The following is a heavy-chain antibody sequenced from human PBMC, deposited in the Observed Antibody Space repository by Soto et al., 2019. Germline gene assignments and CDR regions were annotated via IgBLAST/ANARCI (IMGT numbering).Heavy chain of an antibody. CDR2: ISTYTGNT. V-gene: IGHV1-18*01. CDR3: ARDLGLELPSHMDV. Sequence: QVHLVQSGAEVKKPGASVKVSCKASGYTFTTYGFSWVRQAPGQGLEWMGWISTYTGNTNYAPKLQGRVTMTTDTSTSTAYMELRSLRSDDTAVYYCARDLGLELPSHMDVWGQGTTVTV. J-gene: IGHJ6*02. D-gene: IGHD1-7*01. CDR1: GYTFTTYG.